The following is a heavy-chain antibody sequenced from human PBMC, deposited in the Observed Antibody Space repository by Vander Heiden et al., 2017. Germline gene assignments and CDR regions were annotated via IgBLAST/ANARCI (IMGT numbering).Heavy chain of an antibody. Sequence: EVQLVQSGGGLVQPGGSLRLSCAASGFPFSNYWMSWVRQAPGKGLEWVANIKYDESDKFYVDSVKGRFTVSRDNAKNSLYLQMNSLRAEDTAVYYCARLDHPLDRTFDYWGQGAPVTVSS. D-gene: IGHD6-6*01. V-gene: IGHV3-7*01. CDR3: ARLDHPLDRTFDY. CDR1: GFPFSNYW. J-gene: IGHJ4*02. CDR2: IKYDESDK.